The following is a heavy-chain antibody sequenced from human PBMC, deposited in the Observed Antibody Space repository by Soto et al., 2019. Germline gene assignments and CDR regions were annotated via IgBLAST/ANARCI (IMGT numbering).Heavy chain of an antibody. V-gene: IGHV1-24*01. J-gene: IGHJ3*02. D-gene: IGHD2-2*01. CDR3: ASFRYCSSTSCSGDAFDI. Sequence: ASVKVSCKVSGYTLTELSMHWVRQAPGKGLEWMGGFDPEDGETIYAQKFQGRVTMTEDTSTDTAYMELSSLRSEDTAVYYCASFRYCSSTSCSGDAFDIWGQGTMVTVSS. CDR2: FDPEDGET. CDR1: GYTLTELS.